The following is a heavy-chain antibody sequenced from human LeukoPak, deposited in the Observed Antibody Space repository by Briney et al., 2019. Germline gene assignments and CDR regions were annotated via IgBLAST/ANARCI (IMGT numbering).Heavy chain of an antibody. CDR1: VYTFRTYW. J-gene: IGHJ4*02. Sequence: GGSLILSCGSPVYTFRTYWVHRGRQAPGKGVVWVSRFNCYENLTRYADSVKRRFPISRGNAKITLNLQMNSLRAEDTAVYYCARACSFGSCHAGDYWGQGILVTVSS. D-gene: IGHD2-15*01. CDR2: FNCYENLT. CDR3: ARACSFGSCHAGDY. V-gene: IGHV3-74*01.